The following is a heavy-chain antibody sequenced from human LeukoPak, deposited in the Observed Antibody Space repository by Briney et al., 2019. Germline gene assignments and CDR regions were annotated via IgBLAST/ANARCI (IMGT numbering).Heavy chain of an antibody. CDR2: INHSGST. V-gene: IGHV4-34*01. Sequence: PSETLSLTCAVYGGSFSGYYWSWIRQPPGKGLEWIGEINHSGSTNYNPSLKSRVTISVDTSKNKFSLKVNSVTAADTAMYYCARDRGLWLGEARDAFDIWGQGTMVTVFS. D-gene: IGHD3-10*01. CDR3: ARDRGLWLGEARDAFDI. CDR1: GGSFSGYY. J-gene: IGHJ3*02.